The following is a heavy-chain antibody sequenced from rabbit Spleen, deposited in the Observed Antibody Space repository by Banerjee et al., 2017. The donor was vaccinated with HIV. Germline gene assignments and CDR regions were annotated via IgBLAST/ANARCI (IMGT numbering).Heavy chain of an antibody. CDR1: GVSFSSSSY. CDR2: IDTGSSGFT. J-gene: IGHJ3*01. CDR3: ARDTGTSFSTYGMDL. Sequence: QSLEESGGDLVKPGASLTLTCTASGVSFSSSSYMCWVRQAPGKGLEWFACIDTGSSGFTYFATWAKGRFTCSKTSSTTVTLQMTRLTAADTATYFCARDTGTSFSTYGMDLWGQGTLVTVS. V-gene: IGHV1S40*01. D-gene: IGHD7-1*01.